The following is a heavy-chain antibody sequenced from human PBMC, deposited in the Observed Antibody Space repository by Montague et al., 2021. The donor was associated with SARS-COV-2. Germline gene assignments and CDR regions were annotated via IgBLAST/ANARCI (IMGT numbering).Heavy chain of an antibody. V-gene: IGHV4-59*01. J-gene: IGHJ4*02. Sequence: SETLSLTCSVSGGSIGSYYWSWLRQPPGKGLEWIGHIHYSGGNTYSPSFKSRVTISIDTPKNQFSLKLSSVTAADTAVYYCARSLDPSGTCYLPYWGQGTLVTVSS. D-gene: IGHD3-10*01. CDR3: ARSLDPSGTCYLPY. CDR1: GGSIGSYY. CDR2: IHYSGGN.